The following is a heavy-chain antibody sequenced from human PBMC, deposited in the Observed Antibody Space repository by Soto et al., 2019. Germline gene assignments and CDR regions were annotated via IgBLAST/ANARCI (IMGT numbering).Heavy chain of an antibody. CDR2: INHSGST. CDR3: ASVVVVAATSYYFDY. Sequence: PSETLSLTCAVYGGSFSGYYWSWIRQPPGKGLEWIGEINHSGSTNYNPSLKSRVTISVDTFKNQFSLKLSSVTAADTAVYYCASVVVVAATSYYFDYWGQGTLVTVSS. D-gene: IGHD2-15*01. CDR1: GGSFSGYY. J-gene: IGHJ4*02. V-gene: IGHV4-34*01.